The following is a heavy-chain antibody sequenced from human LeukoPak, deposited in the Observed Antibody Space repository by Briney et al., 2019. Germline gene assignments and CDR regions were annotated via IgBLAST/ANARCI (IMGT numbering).Heavy chain of an antibody. V-gene: IGHV1-8*01. Sequence: ASVKVSCKASGYTFTSYDINWVRQATGQGLEWMGWMNPNSGNTGYAQKFQGRVTMTRNTSISTAYMELSSLRSEDTAVYYCAGHFRGQQLVLPDYWGQGTLVTVSS. D-gene: IGHD6-13*01. CDR2: MNPNSGNT. J-gene: IGHJ4*02. CDR3: AGHFRGQQLVLPDY. CDR1: GYTFTSYD.